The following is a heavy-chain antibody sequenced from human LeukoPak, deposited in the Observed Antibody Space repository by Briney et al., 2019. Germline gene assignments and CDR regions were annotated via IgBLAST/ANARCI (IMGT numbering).Heavy chain of an antibody. V-gene: IGHV1-2*02. CDR3: ARGSFSSDWYLTPYYFDS. J-gene: IGHJ4*02. D-gene: IGHD6-13*01. Sequence: GASVKVSCKAPGYSFTGYYIHWVRQAPGQGLEWMGWINPNSGATLYAQTFLGRVSMTRDTSVSTVYMGLSRLRSDDAAIYYCARGSFSSDWYLTPYYFDSWGQGTLVTVSS. CDR2: INPNSGAT. CDR1: GYSFTGYY.